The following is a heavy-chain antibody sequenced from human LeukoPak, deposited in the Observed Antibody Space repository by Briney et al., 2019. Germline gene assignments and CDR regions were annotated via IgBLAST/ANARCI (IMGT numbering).Heavy chain of an antibody. CDR3: ARDSYYDYVWGSYRYEAFDI. J-gene: IGHJ3*02. V-gene: IGHV4-4*07. CDR2: IYTSGST. Sequence: PSETLSLTCTVSGGSISSYYWSWIRQPAGKGLEWIGRIYTSGSTNYNPSLKSRVTMSVDTSKNQFSLKLSSVTAADTAVYYCARDSYYDYVWGSYRYEAFDIWGQGTMVTVSS. D-gene: IGHD3-16*02. CDR1: GGSISSYY.